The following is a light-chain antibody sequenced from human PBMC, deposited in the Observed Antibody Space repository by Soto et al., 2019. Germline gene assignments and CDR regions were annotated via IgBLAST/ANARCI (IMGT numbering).Light chain of an antibody. CDR3: QTSDSGLFGLI. CDR1: NSNIGTGFD. CDR2: GTS. V-gene: IGLV1-40*01. J-gene: IGLJ1*01. Sequence: QSVLTQPPSVSGAPGQRVTIACTGNNSNIGTGFDVHWYRHFPGAAPELLLSGTSHRPSGVPDRFSGSKSGTSASLAITGLQADDEADYYCQTSDSGLFGLIFGTGTKVTVL.